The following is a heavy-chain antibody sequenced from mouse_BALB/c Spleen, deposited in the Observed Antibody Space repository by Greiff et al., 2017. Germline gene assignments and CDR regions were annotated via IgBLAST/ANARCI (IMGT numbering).Heavy chain of an antibody. V-gene: IGHV7-3*02. CDR2: IRNKANGYTT. CDR1: GFTFTDYY. J-gene: IGHJ3*01. D-gene: IGHD2-4*01. CDR3: ARDNDYDRGFAY. Sequence: DVKLVESGGGLVQPGGSLRLSCATSGFTFTDYYMSWVRQPPGKALEWLGFIRNKANGYTTEYSASVKGRFTISRDNSQSILYLQMNTLRAEDSATYYCARDNDYDRGFAYWGQGTLVTVSA.